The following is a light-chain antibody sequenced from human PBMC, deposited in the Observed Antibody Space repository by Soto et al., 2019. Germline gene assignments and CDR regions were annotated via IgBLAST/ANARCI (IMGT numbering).Light chain of an antibody. CDR2: WAP. J-gene: IGKJ2*01. CDR3: HQYYTTPQT. Sequence: VLTQSPSSLAVSLGERATVNCRSSQSVLDNSTNKSYLAWHQKKPGHPPKLLVHWAPVREAGVPDRFSGGGSGTDFTLTISSLQAEDVAVYYCHQYYTTPQTFGQGTQLEIK. V-gene: IGKV4-1*01. CDR1: QSVLDNSTNKSY.